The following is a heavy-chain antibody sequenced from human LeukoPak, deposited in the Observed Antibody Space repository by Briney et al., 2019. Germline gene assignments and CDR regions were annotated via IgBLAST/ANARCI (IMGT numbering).Heavy chain of an antibody. J-gene: IGHJ4*02. CDR3: ARASGTTGGYFDY. V-gene: IGHV5-51*01. CDR1: GYSFTNYW. CDR2: PYPGDSDT. D-gene: IGHD1-26*01. Sequence: GESLKISCEGSGYSFTNYWIGWVRQMPGKGLEWMGIPYPGDSDTKYSPSFQGQVTISADKSISTAYLQWGSLKASDTAMYYCARASGTTGGYFDYWGQGTLVTVSS.